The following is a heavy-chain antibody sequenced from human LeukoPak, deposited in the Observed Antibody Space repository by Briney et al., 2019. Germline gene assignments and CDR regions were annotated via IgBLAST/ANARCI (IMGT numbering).Heavy chain of an antibody. Sequence: GASVKVSCKASGYTFTSYYMHWVRQAPGQGLEWMGIINPSGGSTSYAQEFQGRVTMTSDTSTSTVYMELSSLRSEDTAVYYCARDRAIFGVVTHNYFDYWGQGTLVTVSS. V-gene: IGHV1-46*01. CDR2: INPSGGST. CDR1: GYTFTSYY. D-gene: IGHD3-3*01. J-gene: IGHJ4*02. CDR3: ARDRAIFGVVTHNYFDY.